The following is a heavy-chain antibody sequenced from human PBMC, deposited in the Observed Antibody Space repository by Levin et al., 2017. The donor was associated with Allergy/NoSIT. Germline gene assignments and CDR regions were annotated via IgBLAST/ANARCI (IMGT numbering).Heavy chain of an antibody. Sequence: SQTLSLTCSVSGSLISDGFYWGWIRQSPGKGLEWIGTIYQTGGTYYASSLRSRVTISVDKSQNQFSLTLTSVTAADTAMYFCARFGASRALSVAYYYFGMDVWGQGTTVTVSS. CDR3: ARFGASRALSVAYYYFGMDV. CDR1: GSLISDGFY. CDR2: IYQTGGT. V-gene: IGHV4-38-2*01. D-gene: IGHD3-16*01. J-gene: IGHJ6*02.